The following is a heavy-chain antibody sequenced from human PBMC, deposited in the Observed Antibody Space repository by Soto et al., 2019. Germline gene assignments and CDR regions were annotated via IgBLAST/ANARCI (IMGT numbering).Heavy chain of an antibody. CDR2: IYHSGST. D-gene: IGHD6-13*01. J-gene: IGHJ6*02. CDR1: GGSISSSNW. V-gene: IGHV4-4*02. CDR3: ARGMGISYSSSWRTYYYYGMDV. Sequence: QVQLQESGPGLVKPSGTLSLTCAVSGGSISSSNWWSWVRQPPGKVLEWIGEIYHSGSTNYNPSLKRRVTISVDKSKNQFSLELSSVTAADTAVYYCARGMGISYSSSWRTYYYYGMDVWGQGTTVTVSS.